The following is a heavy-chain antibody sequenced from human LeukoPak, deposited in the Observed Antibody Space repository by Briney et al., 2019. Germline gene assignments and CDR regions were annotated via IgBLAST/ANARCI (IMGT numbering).Heavy chain of an antibody. Sequence: SQTLSLTCTVSGGSISSGDYYWSWIRQPPGKGLEWIGYIYYSGTTYYNPSLKSRVTISVDTSKNQFSLNMNSVTAADTAVYYCARENDNWFDPWGQGTLVTVSS. CDR3: ARENDNWFDP. V-gene: IGHV4-30-4*01. CDR1: GGSISSGDYY. J-gene: IGHJ5*02. CDR2: IYYSGTT. D-gene: IGHD1-1*01.